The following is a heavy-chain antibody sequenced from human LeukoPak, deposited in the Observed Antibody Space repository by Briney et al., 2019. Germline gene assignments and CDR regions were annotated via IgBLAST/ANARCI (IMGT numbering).Heavy chain of an antibody. V-gene: IGHV3-23*01. J-gene: IGHJ4*02. D-gene: IGHD2-15*01. Sequence: PGGSLRLSCAASGFTFSSYIMNWVRQAPGGGLEWVSLISNGGISSYYADSVKGRFTISRDNSKNTLYLQMNSLRAEDTAVYYCAKGKCSGANCPADYWGQGTLVTVSS. CDR1: GFTFSSYI. CDR2: ISNGGISS. CDR3: AKGKCSGANCPADY.